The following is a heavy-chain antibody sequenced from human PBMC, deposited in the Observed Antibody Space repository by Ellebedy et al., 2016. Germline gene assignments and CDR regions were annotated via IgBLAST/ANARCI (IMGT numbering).Heavy chain of an antibody. J-gene: IGHJ4*02. V-gene: IGHV3-9*01. CDR3: AKDPGGPFDY. CDR1: GFTFDGYA. CDR2: ISWNSGSI. D-gene: IGHD2-15*01. Sequence: SLKISCAASGFTFDGYAMHWVRQAPGKGLEWVSGISWNSGSIGYADSVKGRFTISRDNAKNSLYLQMNSLRAEDTALYYCAKDPGGPFDYWGQGTLVTVSS.